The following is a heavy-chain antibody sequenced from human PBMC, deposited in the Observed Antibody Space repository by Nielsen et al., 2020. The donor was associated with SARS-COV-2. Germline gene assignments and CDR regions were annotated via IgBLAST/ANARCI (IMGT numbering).Heavy chain of an antibody. CDR1: GGSISSYY. V-gene: IGHV4-59*13. Sequence: ETLSLTCTVSGGSISSYYWSWIRQPPGKGLEWIGYIYYSGSTNYNPSLKSRVTISVDTSKNQFSLKLSSVTAADTAVYYCARVGNYGYFFAFDIWGQGTMVTVSS. D-gene: IGHD4-11*01. CDR3: ARVGNYGYFFAFDI. J-gene: IGHJ3*02. CDR2: IYYSGST.